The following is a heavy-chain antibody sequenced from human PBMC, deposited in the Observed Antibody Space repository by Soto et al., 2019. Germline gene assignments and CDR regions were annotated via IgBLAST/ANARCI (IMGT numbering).Heavy chain of an antibody. CDR1: GGSFTGDC. Sequence: SETLSLTCAVTGGSFTGDCGCWIRQSPGKGLEWIGEVSHRGSTNYNPSLKSRVTISIDTSKNQFFLKLNSVTAADTGMYYCARNGGSTWYYFDSWGQGTVVTVSS. CDR3: ARNGGSTWYYFDS. CDR2: VSHRGST. D-gene: IGHD6-13*01. J-gene: IGHJ4*02. V-gene: IGHV4-34*01.